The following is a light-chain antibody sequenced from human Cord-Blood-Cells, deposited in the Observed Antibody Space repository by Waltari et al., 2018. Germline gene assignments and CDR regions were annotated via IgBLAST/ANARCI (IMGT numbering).Light chain of an antibody. Sequence: DIRMTQSPSTLSASVGDRPTLTCRARQSISRWLAWYQQKPGKAPKLLIYKASSLESGVPSRFSGSGSGTEFTLTISSLQPDDFATYYCQKYNSYWTFGQGTKVEIK. CDR3: QKYNSYWT. CDR2: KAS. V-gene: IGKV1-5*03. CDR1: QSISRW. J-gene: IGKJ1*01.